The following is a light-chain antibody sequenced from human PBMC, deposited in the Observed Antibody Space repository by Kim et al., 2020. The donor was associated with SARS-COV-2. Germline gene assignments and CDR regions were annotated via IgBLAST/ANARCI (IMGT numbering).Light chain of an antibody. CDR3: NSRDSSG. CDR2: GKN. Sequence: SSELTQDPAVSVALGQTVRITCQGDSLRTYYASWYQQKPGQAPILVIYGKNNRPSGIPDRFSGSSSGNTASLTVTGAQAVDEADYYCNSRDSSGFGGGTKVTVL. CDR1: SLRTYY. J-gene: IGLJ3*02. V-gene: IGLV3-19*01.